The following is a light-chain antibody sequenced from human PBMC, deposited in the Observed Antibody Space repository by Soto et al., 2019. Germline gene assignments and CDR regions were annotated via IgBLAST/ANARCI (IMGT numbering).Light chain of an antibody. Sequence: QSALTQPASVSGSPGRSITIFCSGTSSDVGAYKFVSWYRHHPGKAPQVMIYEVSNRPSGVSNRFSGSKSGNTASLTISGLQPEDEGDYYCSSYTSTSTPWVFGGGTQLTVL. CDR2: EVS. J-gene: IGLJ3*02. CDR1: SSDVGAYKF. CDR3: SSYTSTSTPWV. V-gene: IGLV2-14*01.